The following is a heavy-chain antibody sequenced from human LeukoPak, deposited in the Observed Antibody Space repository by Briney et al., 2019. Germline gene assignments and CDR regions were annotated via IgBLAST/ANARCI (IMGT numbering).Heavy chain of an antibody. CDR1: GYTFTGYY. V-gene: IGHV1-2*02. CDR2: INPNSGGT. D-gene: IGHD3-3*02. J-gene: IGHJ3*02. CDR3: ALMAVSKHSAFDI. Sequence: GASVKVSCKASGYTFTGYYMHWVRQAPGQGLEWMGWINPNSGGTNYAQKFQGRVTMTRDTSISTAYMELSRLRSDDTAVYYCALMAVSKHSAFDIWGQGTMVTVSS.